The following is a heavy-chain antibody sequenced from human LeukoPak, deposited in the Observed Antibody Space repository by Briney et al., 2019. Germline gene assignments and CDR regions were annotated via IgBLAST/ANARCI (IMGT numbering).Heavy chain of an antibody. V-gene: IGHV3-48*01. J-gene: IGHJ4*02. CDR3: ARDRYCSGGSCYSGGRGY. Sequence: GGSLRLSCAASGFTFSSYYMNWVRQAPGKGLEWVSYISSSSSTIYYADSVKGRFTISRDNAKNSLYLQMNSLRAEDTAVYYCARDRYCSGGSCYSGGRGYWGQGTLVTVST. CDR2: ISSSSSTI. CDR1: GFTFSSYY. D-gene: IGHD2-15*01.